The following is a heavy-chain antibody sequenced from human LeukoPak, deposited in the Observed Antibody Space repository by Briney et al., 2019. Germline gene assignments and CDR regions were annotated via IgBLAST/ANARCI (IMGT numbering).Heavy chain of an antibody. J-gene: IGHJ4*02. Sequence: GGSLRLSCAASGFTFSSYAMHWVRQAPGKGLEWVAVVSYDGSNKYYADSVKGRFTISRDNSKNTLYLQMNSLRAEDTAVYYCARIWAPGRGILDAYGGWYKYFDYWGQGTLVTVSS. CDR2: VSYDGSNK. CDR3: ARIWAPGRGILDAYGGWYKYFDY. V-gene: IGHV3-30-3*01. D-gene: IGHD4-23*01. CDR1: GFTFSSYA.